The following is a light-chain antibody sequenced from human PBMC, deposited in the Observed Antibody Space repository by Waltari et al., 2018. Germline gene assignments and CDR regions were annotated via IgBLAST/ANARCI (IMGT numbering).Light chain of an antibody. V-gene: IGKV4-1*01. J-gene: IGKJ4*01. Sequence: DIVMTQSPDSLAVSLGERATIDCKSSQSVLYSSNNKNYLAWYQQRPGQPPKLLIYWASTRESGVPDRFSGSGSGTDFTLTINSLQAEDVALYYCQQYYSTPLTFGGGTKVEIE. CDR2: WAS. CDR3: QQYYSTPLT. CDR1: QSVLYSSNNKNY.